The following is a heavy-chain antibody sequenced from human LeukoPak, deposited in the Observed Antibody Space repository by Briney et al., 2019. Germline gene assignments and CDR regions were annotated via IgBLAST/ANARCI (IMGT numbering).Heavy chain of an antibody. CDR1: GFTFSSYA. CDR3: AKSMTLQWRGFFDL. Sequence: GGSLRLSCAASGFTFSSYAMSWVRQAPGRGLEWVSTISDSGANTYYADSVRGRFTISRDNSKNTLYLQKNSLRADDTAIYYCAKSMTLQWRGFFDLWGRGTHVTVSS. D-gene: IGHD6-19*01. J-gene: IGHJ2*01. V-gene: IGHV3-23*01. CDR2: ISDSGANT.